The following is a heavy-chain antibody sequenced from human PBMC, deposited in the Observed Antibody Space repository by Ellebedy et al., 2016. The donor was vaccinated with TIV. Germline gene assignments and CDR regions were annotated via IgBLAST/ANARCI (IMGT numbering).Heavy chain of an antibody. CDR3: ATDGTGSYYNVLDP. D-gene: IGHD3-10*01. Sequence: ASVKVSXXVSGYTLTELSMHWVRQAPGKGLEWMGGFDPEDGETIYAQKFQGRVTTTEDTSTDTAYMELSSLRSEDTAVYYCATDGTGSYYNVLDPWGQGTLVTVSS. CDR1: GYTLTELS. V-gene: IGHV1-24*01. CDR2: FDPEDGET. J-gene: IGHJ5*02.